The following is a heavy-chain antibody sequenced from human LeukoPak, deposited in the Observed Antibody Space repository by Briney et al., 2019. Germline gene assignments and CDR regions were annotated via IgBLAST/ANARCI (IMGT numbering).Heavy chain of an antibody. V-gene: IGHV3-23*01. Sequence: GGSLRLSCAASGFTFSRYGMNWVRQTPGKGLGWVATISGSGYTTYYADSVKGRLTISRDTSKNTLYLQMNSLRAEDTAVYYCAKDNGQWLADYWGQGTLVTVSS. J-gene: IGHJ4*02. CDR1: GFTFSRYG. CDR3: AKDNGQWLADY. D-gene: IGHD6-19*01. CDR2: ISGSGYTT.